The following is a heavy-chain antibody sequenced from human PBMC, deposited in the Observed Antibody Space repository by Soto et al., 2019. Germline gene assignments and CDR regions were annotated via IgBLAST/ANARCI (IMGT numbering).Heavy chain of an antibody. CDR3: AHRHLPTYYDLGPNWFDP. Sequence: QITLKESGPTLVKPTQTLTLTCTFSGFSLSTSGVGVGWIRQPPGKALEWLALIYWDDDKRYSPSLKSRLTITKDTSKNQVVLTMTNMDPVDTATYYCAHRHLPTYYDLGPNWFDPWGQGTLVTVSS. V-gene: IGHV2-5*02. D-gene: IGHD3-3*01. CDR1: GFSLSTSGVG. CDR2: IYWDDDK. J-gene: IGHJ5*02.